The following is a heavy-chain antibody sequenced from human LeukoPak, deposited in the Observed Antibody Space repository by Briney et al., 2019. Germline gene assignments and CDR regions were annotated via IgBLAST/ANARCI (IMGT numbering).Heavy chain of an antibody. Sequence: PSETLSLTCTVSGGSIVPYSWSWVRQPAGKGLEWLGHIYIGGGTKYKPSLKSRVTVSVDRSMNQFSLRLTSVTAADTAVYDCARQGRIPDHAVPVPDGPATEYSCYYMDVWGKGTTVTVSS. D-gene: IGHD2-21*01. V-gene: IGHV4-4*07. CDR1: GGSIVPYS. J-gene: IGHJ6*03. CDR3: ARQGRIPDHAVPVPDGPATEYSCYYMDV. CDR2: IYIGGGT.